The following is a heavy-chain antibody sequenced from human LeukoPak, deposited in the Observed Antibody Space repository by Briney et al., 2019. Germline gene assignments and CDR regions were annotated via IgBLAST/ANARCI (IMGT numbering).Heavy chain of an antibody. CDR3: AKGDSSGWYGSNWFDP. Sequence: GGSLRLSCAASGFTFSSYAMSWVRQAPGKGLEWVSAISGSGSSTFYADSVKGRFTISRDNSKNTVYLQMNSLRAEDTALYYCAKGDSSGWYGSNWFDPWGQGTPVTVSS. J-gene: IGHJ5*02. V-gene: IGHV3-23*01. CDR1: GFTFSSYA. D-gene: IGHD6-19*01. CDR2: ISGSGSST.